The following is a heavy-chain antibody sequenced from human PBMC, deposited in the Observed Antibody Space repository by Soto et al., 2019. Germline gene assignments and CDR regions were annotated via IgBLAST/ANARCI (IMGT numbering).Heavy chain of an antibody. CDR2: IGTAGDT. V-gene: IGHV3-13*01. D-gene: IGHD6-19*01. J-gene: IGHJ4*02. Sequence: EVQLVESGGGLVQPGGSLRLSCAASGFTFSSYDMHWVRQATEKGLEWVSAIGTAGDTYYPGSVKGRFTISRENAKNSLYLQMNSLRAGDTAVYYCARGGLAVAGLHYFDYWGQGTLVTVSS. CDR1: GFTFSSYD. CDR3: ARGGLAVAGLHYFDY.